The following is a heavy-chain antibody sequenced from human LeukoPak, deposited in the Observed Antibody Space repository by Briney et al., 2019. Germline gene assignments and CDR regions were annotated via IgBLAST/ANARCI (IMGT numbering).Heavy chain of an antibody. J-gene: IGHJ6*04. D-gene: IGHD3-10*01. CDR1: GYTFTSYA. V-gene: IGHV1-3*01. CDR3: ARDLEYYGSGSYYRYYGMDV. Sequence: ASVKVSCKASGYTFTSYAMHWVRQAPGQRLEWMGWINAGNGNTKYSQKFQGRATITRDTSASTAYMELSSLRSEDTAVYYCARDLEYYGSGSYYRYYGMDVWGKGTTVTVSS. CDR2: INAGNGNT.